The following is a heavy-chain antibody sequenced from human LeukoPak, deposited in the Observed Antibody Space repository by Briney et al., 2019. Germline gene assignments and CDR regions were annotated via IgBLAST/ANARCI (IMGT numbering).Heavy chain of an antibody. V-gene: IGHV1-2*06. CDR3: ARVDGDDEDY. D-gene: IGHD4-17*01. CDR1: GYTLTELS. CDR2: INPNSGGT. Sequence: ASVKVSCKVSGYTLTELSMHWVRQAPGQGLEWMGRINPNSGGTNYAQKFQGRVTMTRDTSISTAYMELSRLRSDDTAVYYCARVDGDDEDYWGQGTLVTVSS. J-gene: IGHJ4*02.